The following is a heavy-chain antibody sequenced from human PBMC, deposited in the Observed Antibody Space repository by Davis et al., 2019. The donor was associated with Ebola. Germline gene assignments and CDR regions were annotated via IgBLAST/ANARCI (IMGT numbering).Heavy chain of an antibody. V-gene: IGHV3-23*01. CDR2: IGSDGGT. CDR3: AKDLFWWSASDV. D-gene: IGHD2-8*02. CDR1: AISLKTCA. Sequence: PGGSLRLSCVVSAISLKTCAMSWVRQAPGKGLEWVSGIGSDGGTHYAGSVRGRFTISRADSKNTLFLQMNSLRGEDTAIYYCAKDLFWWSASDVWGQGTTVAVS. J-gene: IGHJ6*02.